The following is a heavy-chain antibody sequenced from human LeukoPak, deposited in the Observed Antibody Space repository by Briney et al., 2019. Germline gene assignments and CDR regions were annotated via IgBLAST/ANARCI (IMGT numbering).Heavy chain of an antibody. D-gene: IGHD6-13*01. CDR1: GYTFTSYG. J-gene: IGHJ4*02. V-gene: IGHV1-18*01. CDR3: AREITIAAAGVDY. CDR2: IGTYNGNT. Sequence: ASVKVSCKASGYTFTSYGITWVRQAPGQGLEWMGWIGTYNGNTNYAQKLQGRVTMTTETSTSTAYMELRSLRSDDTAVYYCAREITIAAAGVDYWGQGTLVTVSS.